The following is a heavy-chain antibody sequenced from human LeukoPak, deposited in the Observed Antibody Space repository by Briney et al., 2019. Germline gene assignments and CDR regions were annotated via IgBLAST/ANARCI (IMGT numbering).Heavy chain of an antibody. V-gene: IGHV3-21*01. Sequence: GGSLRLSCAASGFTFSSYSMNWVRQAPGKGLEWVSSISSSSSYIYYADSVKGRFTISRDNAKNSLYLQMNSLRAEDTAVYYCARGPYYGSGSYYNRRFDPWGQGTLVTVSS. CDR1: GFTFSSYS. CDR3: ARGPYYGSGSYYNRRFDP. J-gene: IGHJ5*02. CDR2: ISSSSSYI. D-gene: IGHD3-10*01.